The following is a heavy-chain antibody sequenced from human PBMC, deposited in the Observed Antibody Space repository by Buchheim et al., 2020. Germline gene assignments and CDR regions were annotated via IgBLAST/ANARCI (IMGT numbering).Heavy chain of an antibody. D-gene: IGHD6-25*01. V-gene: IGHV3-30*18. CDR2: ISYDGSNK. Sequence: QVQLVESGGGVVQPGRSLRLSCAASGFTFSSYGMHWVRQAPGKGLEWVAVISYDGSNKYYADSVKGRFTISRDNSKNTLYLQMNSLRGEDTAVYYCAKAAGGYWYFDLWGRGTL. CDR1: GFTFSSYG. J-gene: IGHJ2*01. CDR3: AKAAGGYWYFDL.